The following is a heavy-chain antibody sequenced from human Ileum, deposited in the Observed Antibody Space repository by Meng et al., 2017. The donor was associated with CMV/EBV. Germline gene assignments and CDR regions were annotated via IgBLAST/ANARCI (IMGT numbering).Heavy chain of an antibody. J-gene: IGHJ1*01. Sequence: QVHVIQWGAGLVQPSEPLALPCAGSGEPLNGFFCSWSRQPPGRGLEWIGEVNNRGRTNYNPSLKSRLTISIDTSKRQLSLMVTSVTAADSAIYYCASGRLQFTPSALQHWGPGTLVTVSS. CDR1: GEPLNGFF. V-gene: IGHV4-34*01. CDR2: VNNRGRT. CDR3: ASGRLQFTPSALQH. D-gene: IGHD5-24*01.